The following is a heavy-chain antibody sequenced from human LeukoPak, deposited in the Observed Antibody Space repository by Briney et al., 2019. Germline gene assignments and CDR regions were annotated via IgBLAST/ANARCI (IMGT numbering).Heavy chain of an antibody. D-gene: IGHD3-22*01. CDR3: ARDTYYYDSSCYTYYFDY. CDR2: IYYSGRT. V-gene: IGHV4-59*12. Sequence: PSETLSLTCTVFGGSISSYYWSWFRQPPGKGLEWIGYIYYSGRTKYNPSLKSRVTISVDTSKNQFSLKLSSVTAADTAVYYCARDTYYYDSSCYTYYFDYWGQGTLVTVSS. J-gene: IGHJ4*02. CDR1: GGSISSYY.